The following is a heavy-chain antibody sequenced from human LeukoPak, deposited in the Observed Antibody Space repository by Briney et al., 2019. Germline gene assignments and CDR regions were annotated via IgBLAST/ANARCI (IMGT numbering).Heavy chain of an antibody. CDR1: GFTFSSYA. D-gene: IGHD3-22*01. Sequence: GGSLRLSCAASGFTFSSYAMSWVRQAPGKGLEWVSAISGSGGSTYYADSVKGRFTISRDNSKNTLYLQMNSLRAEDTAVCYCARVPLGVYYYDSTGFYFFDYWGQGTLVTVSS. CDR2: ISGSGGST. J-gene: IGHJ4*02. V-gene: IGHV3-23*01. CDR3: ARVPLGVYYYDSTGFYFFDY.